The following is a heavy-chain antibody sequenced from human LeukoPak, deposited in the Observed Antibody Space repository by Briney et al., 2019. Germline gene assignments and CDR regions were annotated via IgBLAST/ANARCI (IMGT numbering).Heavy chain of an antibody. CDR3: AKGAYYYDSSGYYW. D-gene: IGHD3-22*01. Sequence: GGSLRLSCAASGFTFSSYAMSWVRQAPGKGLEWVSAISGSGSSTYYADSVKGRFTISRDNSKNTLYLQMNSLRAEDTAVYYCAKGAYYYDSSGYYWWGQGTLVTVSS. CDR2: ISGSGSST. CDR1: GFTFSSYA. J-gene: IGHJ4*02. V-gene: IGHV3-23*01.